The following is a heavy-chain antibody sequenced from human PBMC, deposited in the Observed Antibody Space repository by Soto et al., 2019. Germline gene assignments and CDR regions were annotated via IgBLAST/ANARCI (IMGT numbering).Heavy chain of an antibody. CDR1: GFTFSSYG. J-gene: IGHJ4*02. CDR2: ISYDGSNK. D-gene: IGHD2-21*02. CDR3: AKYLEPFGGDWDCFDY. V-gene: IGHV3-30*18. Sequence: QVQLVESGGGVVQPGRSLRLSCAASGFTFSSYGMHWVRQAPGKGLEWVAVISYDGSNKYYADSVKGRFTISRDNSKNTLYLQMNSLRAEDTAVYYGAKYLEPFGGDWDCFDYWGQGTLVTVSS.